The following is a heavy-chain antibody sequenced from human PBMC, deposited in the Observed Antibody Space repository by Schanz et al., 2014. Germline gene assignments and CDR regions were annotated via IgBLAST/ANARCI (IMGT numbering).Heavy chain of an antibody. CDR3: GRQLAAAGTRVGDY. CDR1: GYTFTGYY. D-gene: IGHD6-13*01. J-gene: IGHJ4*02. V-gene: IGHV1-2*02. Sequence: QVQLVQSGAEVKKPGASVKVSCKASGYTFTGYYMHWVRQAPGQGLEWMGWINPNSGGTNYAQKLQGRVTMTTDTSTSTAYMELRSLRSDDTAVYYCGRQLAAAGTRVGDYWGQGTLVTVSS. CDR2: INPNSGGT.